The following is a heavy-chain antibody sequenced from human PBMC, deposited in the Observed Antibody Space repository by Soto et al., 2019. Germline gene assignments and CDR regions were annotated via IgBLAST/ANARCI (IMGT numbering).Heavy chain of an antibody. CDR3: VRQGIGSLPGLVDV. CDR1: SGPSSSHN. V-gene: IGHV4-59*08. Sequence: QVQLQQSGPGLVKPSDTLSLTCTVSSGPSSSHNWGWIRQSPGRGLEWIGYVNNTGGTSYNPSLKSRVPISADTSANHISLTLSFVTAADRAIYYCVRQGIGSLPGLVDVWGQGTTVSVS. J-gene: IGHJ6*02. D-gene: IGHD1-26*01. CDR2: VNNTGGT.